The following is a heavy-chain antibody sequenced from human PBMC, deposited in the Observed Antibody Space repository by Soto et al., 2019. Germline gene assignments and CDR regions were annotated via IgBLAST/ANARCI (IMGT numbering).Heavy chain of an antibody. CDR3: ARDRNVAVAENWFDP. J-gene: IGHJ5*02. D-gene: IGHD6-19*01. Sequence: QVQLQESGPGLVKPSETLSLTCTVSGGSISSYYWSWIRQPPGKGLEWIGYIYYSGSTNYNPSLKSRVTISVDTSKNQFCLKLSSVTAADTAVHYCARDRNVAVAENWFDPWGQGTLVTVSS. V-gene: IGHV4-59*01. CDR1: GGSISSYY. CDR2: IYYSGST.